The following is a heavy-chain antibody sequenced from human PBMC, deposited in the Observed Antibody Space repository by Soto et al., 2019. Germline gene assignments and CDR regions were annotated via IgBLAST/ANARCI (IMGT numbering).Heavy chain of an antibody. V-gene: IGHV1-69*13. CDR3: ARAAGYITGTSSDYYYGMDV. J-gene: IGHJ6*02. CDR2: IIPIFGTA. D-gene: IGHD1-7*01. CDR1: GGTFSSYA. Sequence: GASVKVSCKASGGTFSSYAISWVRQAPGQGLEWMGGIIPIFGTANYAQKFQGRVTITADESTSTAYMELSSLRPEDTAVYYCARAAGYITGTSSDYYYGMDVWGQGTTVTVSS.